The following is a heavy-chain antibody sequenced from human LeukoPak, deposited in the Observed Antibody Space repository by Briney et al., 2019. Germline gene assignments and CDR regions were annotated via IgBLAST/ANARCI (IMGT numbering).Heavy chain of an antibody. CDR3: ARSTYHDFWSGYYTGFLVDY. Sequence: SETLSLTCTVSGGSISSSSYYWGWIRQPPEKGLVWIGTIYYSGSTYYNPSLKSRVTISVDTSKNQFSLKLSSVTAADTAVYYCARSTYHDFWSGYYTGFLVDYWGRGTLVTVSS. J-gene: IGHJ4*02. D-gene: IGHD3-3*01. V-gene: IGHV4-39*01. CDR1: GGSISSSSYY. CDR2: IYYSGST.